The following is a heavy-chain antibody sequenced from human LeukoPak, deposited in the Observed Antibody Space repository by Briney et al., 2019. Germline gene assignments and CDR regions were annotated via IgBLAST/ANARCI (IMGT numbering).Heavy chain of an antibody. CDR1: GGSISSSSYY. V-gene: IGHV4-39*07. D-gene: IGHD6-19*01. CDR3: ARGIEAGTDH. J-gene: IGHJ4*02. Sequence: SETLSLTCTVSGGSISSSSYYWGWIRQPPGKGLEWIGSIYYSGSTYYNPSLKSRVTISVDTSKNQFSLKLSSVTAADTAVYYCARGIEAGTDHWGQGTLVTVSS. CDR2: IYYSGST.